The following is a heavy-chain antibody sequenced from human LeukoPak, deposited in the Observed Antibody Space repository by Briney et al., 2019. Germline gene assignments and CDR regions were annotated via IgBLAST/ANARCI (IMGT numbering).Heavy chain of an antibody. CDR1: GGSISSYY. CDR2: IYYSGST. J-gene: IGHJ3*02. V-gene: IGHV4-59*01. Sequence: PSETLSLTRTVSGGSISSYYWSWIRQSPGKGLEWIGYIYYSGSTNYNPSLKSRVTISVDTSKNQFSLKLSSVTTADTAVYYFAGLHRGEEAFDIWGQGTIVTVFS. CDR3: AGLHRGEEAFDI.